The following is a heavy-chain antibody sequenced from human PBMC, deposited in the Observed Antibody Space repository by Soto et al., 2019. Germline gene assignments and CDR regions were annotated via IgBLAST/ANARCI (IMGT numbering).Heavy chain of an antibody. CDR1: GGTFSSYA. Sequence: ASVKVSCKASGGTFSSYAISWVRQAPGQGLEWMGGIIPIFGTANYAQKFQGRVTITADESTSTAYMELSSLRSEDTAVYYCARGGIFDSSGYYYFSAFDIWGQGTMVT. D-gene: IGHD3-22*01. J-gene: IGHJ3*02. CDR2: IIPIFGTA. V-gene: IGHV1-69*13. CDR3: ARGGIFDSSGYYYFSAFDI.